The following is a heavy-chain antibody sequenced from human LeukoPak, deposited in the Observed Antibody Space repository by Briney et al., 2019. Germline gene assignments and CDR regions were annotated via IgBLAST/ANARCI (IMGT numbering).Heavy chain of an antibody. CDR2: ISWNSGSI. V-gene: IGHV3-9*01. CDR1: GFTFDDYA. J-gene: IGHJ4*02. D-gene: IGHD2-15*01. Sequence: GGSLRLSCAASGFTFDDYAMHWVRQAPGKGLEWVSGISWNSGSIGYADSVKGRFTISRDNAKNSLYLQMNSLRAEDTALYYCAKDNLRYCSGGSCYSGFDYWGQGTLVTASS. CDR3: AKDNLRYCSGGSCYSGFDY.